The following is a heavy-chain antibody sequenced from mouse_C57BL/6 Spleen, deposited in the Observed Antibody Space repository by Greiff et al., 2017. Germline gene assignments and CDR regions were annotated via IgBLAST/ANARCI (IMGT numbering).Heavy chain of an antibody. J-gene: IGHJ2*01. D-gene: IGHD1-1*01. CDR3: TMEIYYYGSGGDY. CDR1: GFNIKDYY. Sequence: VQLQQSGAELVRPGASVKLSCTASGFNIKDYYMHWVKQRPEQGLEWIGRIDPEDGDTEYAPKFQGKATMTADTSTNTAYLQLSSLTSEDTAVYYCTMEIYYYGSGGDYWGQGTTLTVSS. V-gene: IGHV14-1*01. CDR2: IDPEDGDT.